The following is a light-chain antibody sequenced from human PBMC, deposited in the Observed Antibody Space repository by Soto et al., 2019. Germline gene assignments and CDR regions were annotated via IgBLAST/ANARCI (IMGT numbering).Light chain of an antibody. J-gene: IGLJ1*01. CDR3: SSYTSSSTYV. Sequence: QSALTQPASVSGSPGQSITISCTGTSSDVGNYNYVSWYQQHPGKAPKLMIHDVSNRPSGVSNRFSGSKSGNTASLTISGLQAEDEADYYCSSYTSSSTYVFGTGNKLTVL. CDR2: DVS. V-gene: IGLV2-14*01. CDR1: SSDVGNYNY.